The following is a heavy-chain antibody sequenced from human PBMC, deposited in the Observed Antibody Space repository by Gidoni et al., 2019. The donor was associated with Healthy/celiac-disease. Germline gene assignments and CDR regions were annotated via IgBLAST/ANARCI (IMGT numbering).Heavy chain of an antibody. D-gene: IGHD3-22*01. V-gene: IGHV4-59*08. CDR2: IYYSGST. Sequence: QVQLQESGPGLVKPSETLSLTCTVSGGSISSSYWSWIRQPPGKGLEWIGYIYYSGSTNYNPSLKSRVTISVDTSKNQFSLKLSSVTAADTAVYYCARHGDYYDSSGYPETYFDYWGQGTLVTVSS. CDR3: ARHGDYYDSSGYPETYFDY. J-gene: IGHJ4*02. CDR1: GGSISSSY.